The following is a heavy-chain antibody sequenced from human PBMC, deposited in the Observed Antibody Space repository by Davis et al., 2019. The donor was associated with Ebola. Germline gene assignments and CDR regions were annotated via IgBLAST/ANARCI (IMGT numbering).Heavy chain of an antibody. Sequence: GESLKISCKGSGYSFTSYWISWVRQMPGKGLEWMGRIDPSDSYTNYSPSFQGHVTISADKSISTAYLQWSSLKASDTAMYYCARAPAAATVWFDPRGQGTLVTVSS. CDR3: ARAPAAATVWFDP. D-gene: IGHD6-13*01. J-gene: IGHJ5*02. CDR1: GYSFTSYW. V-gene: IGHV5-10-1*01. CDR2: IDPSDSYT.